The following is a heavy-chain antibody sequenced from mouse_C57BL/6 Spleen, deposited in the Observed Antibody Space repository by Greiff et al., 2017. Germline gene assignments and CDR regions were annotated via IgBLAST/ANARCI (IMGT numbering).Heavy chain of an antibody. CDR2: INPTDGTT. CDR3: ARDGNYAMDY. V-gene: IGHV1-39*01. J-gene: IGHJ4*01. CDR1: GYTFTDYY. Sequence: EVQLQQSGPELVKPGASVKISCKASGYTFTDYYMNWVQQSPGKSLEWIGVINPTDGTTNYNQKFKGKATLTVDKSSSTAYMQLNSLTSEDSAVYYCARDGNYAMDYWGQGTSVTVSS. D-gene: IGHD2-1*01.